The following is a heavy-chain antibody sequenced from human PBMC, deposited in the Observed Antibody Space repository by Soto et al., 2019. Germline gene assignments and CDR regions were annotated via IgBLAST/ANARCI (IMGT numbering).Heavy chain of an antibody. CDR3: ARDGIAVAGTYHYYYGMDV. CDR2: IIPIFGTA. J-gene: IGHJ6*02. Sequence: QVQLVQFGAEVKKPGSSVKVSCKASGGTFSSYAISWVRQAPGQGLEWMGGIIPIFGTANYAQKFQGRVTITADESTSTAYMELSSLRSEDTAVYYCARDGIAVAGTYHYYYGMDVWGQGTTVTVSS. V-gene: IGHV1-69*01. CDR1: GGTFSSYA. D-gene: IGHD6-19*01.